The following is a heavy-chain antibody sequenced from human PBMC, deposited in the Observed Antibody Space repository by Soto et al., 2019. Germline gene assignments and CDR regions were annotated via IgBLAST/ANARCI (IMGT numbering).Heavy chain of an antibody. D-gene: IGHD6-13*01. J-gene: IGHJ4*02. CDR3: ARGGSSRYGVDS. CDR2: ISAFKGNT. Sequence: VQLVQSGAEVKEPGASVKVSCKASGYTFTSYGISWVRQAPGQGTAWMGWISAFKGNTNYAQKLQGRVNMSTDTSTRTAYMELRSLRSDDTAVYYCARGGSSRYGVDSWGQGTLVTVSS. CDR1: GYTFTSYG. V-gene: IGHV1-18*01.